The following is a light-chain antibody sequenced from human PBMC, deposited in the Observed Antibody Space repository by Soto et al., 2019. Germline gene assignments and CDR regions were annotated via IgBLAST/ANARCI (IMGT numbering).Light chain of an antibody. J-gene: IGLJ2*01. CDR3: TSYTAFRTDIL. Sequence: QSALTQPASVSGSPGQSITISCTGTSSDVGNYNFVSWYQHHAGTAPKLIIYQVTNRPSGVSDRFSGSKSGDTASLTISGLQAEDEDDYYCTSYTAFRTDILFGGGTKVTVL. CDR1: SSDVGNYNF. CDR2: QVT. V-gene: IGLV2-14*01.